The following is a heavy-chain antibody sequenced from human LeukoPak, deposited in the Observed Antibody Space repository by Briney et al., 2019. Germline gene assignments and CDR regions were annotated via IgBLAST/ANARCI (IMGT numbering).Heavy chain of an antibody. CDR2: ISAYNGNT. D-gene: IGHD1-26*01. J-gene: IGHJ4*02. CDR1: GYTFTSYG. Sequence: GASVKVSRKASGYTFTSYGISWVRQAPGQGLEWMGWISAYNGNTNYAQKLQGRVTMTTDTPTSTAYMELRSLRSDDTAVYYCASGPGIVGATALDYWGQGTLVTVSS. CDR3: ASGPGIVGATALDY. V-gene: IGHV1-18*01.